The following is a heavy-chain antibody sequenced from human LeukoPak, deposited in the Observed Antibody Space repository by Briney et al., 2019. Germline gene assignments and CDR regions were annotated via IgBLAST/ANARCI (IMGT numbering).Heavy chain of an antibody. CDR1: GGSISNYY. J-gene: IGHJ2*01. D-gene: IGHD1-26*01. Sequence: KPSETLSLTCTVSGGSISNYYWNWIRQPPGKGLEWIGYIYYSGSTNSNPSLKSRVTISVDTSKNQFSLKLSSVTASDTAVYYCARVPWDWYFDLWGRGTLVTVSS. V-gene: IGHV4-59*01. CDR3: ARVPWDWYFDL. CDR2: IYYSGST.